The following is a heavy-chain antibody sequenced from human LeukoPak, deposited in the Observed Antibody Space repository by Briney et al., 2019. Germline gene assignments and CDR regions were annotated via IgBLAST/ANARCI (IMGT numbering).Heavy chain of an antibody. J-gene: IGHJ4*02. Sequence: SETLSLTCTVSGGSISSYYWSWIRQPPGKGLEWIGYIYDSGSINYNSSLKSRVTISVDTSKNQFSLKLSSVTAADTAVYYCARLYYGSGSSLDYWGQGTLVTVSS. V-gene: IGHV4-59*01. D-gene: IGHD3-10*01. CDR2: IYDSGSI. CDR3: ARLYYGSGSSLDY. CDR1: GGSISSYY.